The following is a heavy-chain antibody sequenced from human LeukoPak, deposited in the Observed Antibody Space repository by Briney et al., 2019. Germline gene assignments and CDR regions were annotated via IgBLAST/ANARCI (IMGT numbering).Heavy chain of an antibody. J-gene: IGHJ3*02. Sequence: TGGSLRLSCAASGFSFSNAWMSWVRQAPGKGLEWVGRIKSKGDGGTTDYAAPVKGRFTISRDDSENTLYLQMNSLKTEDTAVYYCTLYYNAFDTWGQGTMVTVSS. CDR3: TLYYNAFDT. D-gene: IGHD3-10*01. CDR2: IKSKGDGGTT. CDR1: GFSFSNAW. V-gene: IGHV3-15*01.